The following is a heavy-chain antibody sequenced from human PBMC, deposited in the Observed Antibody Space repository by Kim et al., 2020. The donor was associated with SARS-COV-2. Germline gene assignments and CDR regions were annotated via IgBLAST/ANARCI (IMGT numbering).Heavy chain of an antibody. CDR3: ARDRTRDGSSDYYDSSGLDAFDI. D-gene: IGHD3-22*01. J-gene: IGHJ3*02. CDR2: ISSSGSTI. V-gene: IGHV3-48*03. CDR1: GFTFSSYE. Sequence: GGSLRLSCAASGFTFSSYEMNWVRQAPGKGLEWVSYISSSGSTIYYADSVKGRFTISRDNAKNSLYLQMNSLRAEDTAVYYCARDRTRDGSSDYYDSSGLDAFDIWGQGTMVTVSS.